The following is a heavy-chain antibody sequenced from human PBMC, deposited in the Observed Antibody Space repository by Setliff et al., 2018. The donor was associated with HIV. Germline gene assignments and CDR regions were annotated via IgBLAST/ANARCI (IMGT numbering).Heavy chain of an antibody. CDR2: IYDSGDRT. D-gene: IGHD3-10*01. J-gene: IGHJ4*02. CDR1: GFTFSSYT. Sequence: GGSLRLSCAASGFTFSSYTMSWVRQAPGKGLEWVSGIYDSGDRTYYADSVKGRFTISRDNSKNTLYLQMNSLRAEDTAVYYCAKDKGQKYADYWGQGTVVTVSS. CDR3: AKDKGQKYADY. V-gene: IGHV3-23*01.